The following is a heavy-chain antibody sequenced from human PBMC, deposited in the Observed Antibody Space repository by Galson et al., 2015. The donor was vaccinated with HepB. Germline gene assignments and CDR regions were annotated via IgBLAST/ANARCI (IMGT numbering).Heavy chain of an antibody. Sequence: SLRLSCAASGFTFRDYYMAWIRQAPEKGLEWLAYIDSGGINIYYADSVKGRFTISRDNAKNSVFLQMESLRVDDTAVYYCARSQTRELGFDYWGQGTLVTVS. CDR2: IDSGGINI. CDR3: ARSQTRELGFDY. J-gene: IGHJ4*02. D-gene: IGHD7-27*01. V-gene: IGHV3-11*01. CDR1: GFTFRDYY.